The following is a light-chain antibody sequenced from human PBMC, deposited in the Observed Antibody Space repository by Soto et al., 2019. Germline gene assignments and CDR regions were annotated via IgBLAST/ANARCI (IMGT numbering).Light chain of an antibody. V-gene: IGKV1-5*01. CDR3: QQYNSYSPT. J-gene: IGKJ3*01. CDR1: QSISSW. Sequence: DIQMTQSPSTLSAPVGDRVTITCRASQSISSWLAWYQQKPGKAPKLLIYDASSLESGVPSRFSGSGSGTEFTLTISSLQPDDFATYYCQQYNSYSPTFGPGTKVDI. CDR2: DAS.